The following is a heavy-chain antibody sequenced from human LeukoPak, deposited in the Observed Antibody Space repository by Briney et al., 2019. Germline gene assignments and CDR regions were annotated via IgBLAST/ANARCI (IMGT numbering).Heavy chain of an antibody. J-gene: IGHJ4*02. CDR3: ARDNWGDGGYYRTLDY. D-gene: IGHD3-22*01. Sequence: GRSLKLSCAASGFTFGSYGIYWVRQAPGKGLEWVAGIRYDGSDRSYADPVKGRFTISRDNSKNTVDLQMNSLRAEDTAVYYCARDNWGDGGYYRTLDYWGQGTLVTVSS. CDR1: GFTFGSYG. CDR2: IRYDGSDR. V-gene: IGHV3-33*01.